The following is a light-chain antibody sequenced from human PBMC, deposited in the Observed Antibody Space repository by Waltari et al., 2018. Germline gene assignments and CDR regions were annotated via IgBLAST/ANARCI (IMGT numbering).Light chain of an antibody. J-gene: IGKJ3*01. V-gene: IGKV3-11*01. CDR1: QSVSSY. CDR2: DAS. CDR3: QHRSNWPHS. Sequence: EIVLTQSPATLSLSPGERATLPCRASQSVSSYLAWYQQKPGQAPTLLIYDASNRATGIPARFSGSGSGTDFTLTISSLEPEDFAVYYCQHRSNWPHSFGPGTKVDIK.